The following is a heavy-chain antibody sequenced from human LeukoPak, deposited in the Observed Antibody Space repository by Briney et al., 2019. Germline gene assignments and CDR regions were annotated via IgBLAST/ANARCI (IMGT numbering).Heavy chain of an antibody. CDR1: GGSFSGYY. Sequence: PSETLSLTCAVYGGSFSGYYWSWIRQPPGKGLEWIGEINQSGSTNYNPSLKSRVTISVDTSKNQFSLKLSSVTAADTAVYYCARVGIQLWLRVYFQHWGQGTLVTVSS. CDR2: INQSGST. D-gene: IGHD5-18*01. V-gene: IGHV4-34*01. CDR3: ARVGIQLWLRVYFQH. J-gene: IGHJ1*01.